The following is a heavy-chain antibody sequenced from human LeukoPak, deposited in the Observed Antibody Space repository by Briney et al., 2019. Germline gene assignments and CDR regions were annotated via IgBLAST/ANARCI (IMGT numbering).Heavy chain of an antibody. CDR3: ARGGAITIFGVDLNWFDP. Sequence: SETLSLTCTVSGASISSYYWSWIRQPPGKGLEWIGYIYYSGSTNYNPSLKSRVTISVDTSKNQFSLKLSSVTAADTAVYYCARGGAITIFGVDLNWFDPWGQGTLVTVSS. J-gene: IGHJ5*02. D-gene: IGHD3-3*01. V-gene: IGHV4-59*12. CDR2: IYYSGST. CDR1: GASISSYY.